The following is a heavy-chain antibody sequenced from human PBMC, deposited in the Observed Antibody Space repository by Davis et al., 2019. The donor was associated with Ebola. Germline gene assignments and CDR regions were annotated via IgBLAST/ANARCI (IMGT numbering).Heavy chain of an antibody. Sequence: HTGGSLRLSCAASGFTFSSYWMHWVRHAPGKGLVWVSRINTDGSRTSYADSVKGRFTISRDNAKSTLYLQMNSLRAEDTALYYCARSQYSGSSMDWGRGTLVSVSS. D-gene: IGHD1-26*01. CDR3: ARSQYSGSSMD. J-gene: IGHJ4*02. CDR1: GFTFSSYW. CDR2: INTDGSRT. V-gene: IGHV3-74*01.